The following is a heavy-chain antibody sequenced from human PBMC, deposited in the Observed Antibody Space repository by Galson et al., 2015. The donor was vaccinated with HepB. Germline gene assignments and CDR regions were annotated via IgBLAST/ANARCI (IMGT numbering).Heavy chain of an antibody. CDR3: ARYGSPSLVGALFDR. D-gene: IGHD1-26*01. V-gene: IGHV5-51*03. J-gene: IGHJ4*02. CDR2: IYPDDSNT. CDR1: GYDFYGHW. Sequence: QSGAEVKNPGESLKISCTGSGYDFYGHWIAWVRQMPGKGLEWMGLIYPDDSNTRYSPSFQGQVTMSVDKSINTAYLQWGSLKASDTATYYCARYGSPSLVGALFDRWGQGTLVTVS.